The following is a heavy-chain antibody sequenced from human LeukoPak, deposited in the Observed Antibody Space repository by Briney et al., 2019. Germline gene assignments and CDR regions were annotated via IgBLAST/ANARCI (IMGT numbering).Heavy chain of an antibody. J-gene: IGHJ6*02. CDR3: AREGSSGWYPNYYYGMDV. CDR2: TYYRSKWYN. V-gene: IGHV6-1*01. CDR1: GESFSSNSAA. D-gene: IGHD6-19*01. Sequence: SQTHSLTCAISGESFSSNSAAWNWIRQSPSRGLEWLGRTYYRSKWYNDYAVSVKSRITINPDTSKNQFSLQLNSVTPEDTAVYYCAREGSSGWYPNYYYGMDVWGQETTVTVSS.